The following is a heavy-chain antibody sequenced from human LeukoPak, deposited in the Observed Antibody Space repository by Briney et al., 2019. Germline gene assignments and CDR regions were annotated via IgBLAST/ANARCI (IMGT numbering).Heavy chain of an antibody. J-gene: IGHJ6*03. CDR1: GFMLSRYS. Sequence: PGGSLRLSCAASGFMLSRYSMNWVRQAPGKGLEWVSSISSSSSYIYYADSVKGRFTISRDNARNSLFLQMNSLRAEDTAVYYCARDGIVATIGYYYMDVWGKGTTVTVSS. CDR3: ARDGIVATIGYYYMDV. V-gene: IGHV3-21*01. CDR2: ISSSSSYI. D-gene: IGHD5-12*01.